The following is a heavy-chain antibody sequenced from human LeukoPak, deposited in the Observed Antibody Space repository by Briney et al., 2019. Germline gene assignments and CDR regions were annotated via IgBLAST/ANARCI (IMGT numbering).Heavy chain of an antibody. D-gene: IGHD1-26*01. CDR1: GFTFRTYA. CDR3: AKEVGATGSWFDP. V-gene: IGHV3-23*01. Sequence: PGGSLRLSCAASGFTFRTYAMSWVRQAPGKGLEWVSGISDSGDGTYYAESAKGRFTISRDNSKNTLYLQMNSLRAEDTAVYYCAKEVGATGSWFDPWGQGTLVTVSS. J-gene: IGHJ5*02. CDR2: ISDSGDGT.